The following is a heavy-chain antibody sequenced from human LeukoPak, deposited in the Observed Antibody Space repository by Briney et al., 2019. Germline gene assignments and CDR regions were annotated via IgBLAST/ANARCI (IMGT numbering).Heavy chain of an antibody. CDR3: ATTEEITIDRDYFDY. D-gene: IGHD3-3*01. J-gene: IGHJ4*02. CDR1: GFTVSSNY. V-gene: IGHV3-66*02. Sequence: VQPGGSLRLSCAASGFTVSSNYMSWVRQAPGKGLEWVSVIYSGGSTYYADSVKRRFTISRDNSKNTLYLQMNSLRAEDTAVYYCATTEEITIDRDYFDYWGQGTLVTVSS. CDR2: IYSGGST.